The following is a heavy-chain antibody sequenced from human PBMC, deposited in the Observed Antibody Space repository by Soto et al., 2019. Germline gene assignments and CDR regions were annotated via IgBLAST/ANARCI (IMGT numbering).Heavy chain of an antibody. CDR3: ARGRAVDTYYYYYMDV. V-gene: IGHV3-74*01. D-gene: IGHD6-19*01. CDR2: INSDGSST. CDR1: GFTFSSYW. J-gene: IGHJ6*03. Sequence: GGSLRLSCAASGFTFSSYWMHWVRQAPGKGLVWVSRINSDGSSTSYADSVKGRFTISRDNAKNTLYLQMNSLRAEDTAVYYCARGRAVDTYYYYYMDVWGKGTTVTVSS.